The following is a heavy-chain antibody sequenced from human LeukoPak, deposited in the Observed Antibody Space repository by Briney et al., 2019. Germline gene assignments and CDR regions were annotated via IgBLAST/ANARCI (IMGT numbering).Heavy chain of an antibody. CDR2: ISSSSSTI. J-gene: IGHJ4*02. V-gene: IGHV3-48*04. D-gene: IGHD1-26*01. CDR3: ARGGSGSYGY. CDR1: GFTFSSYS. Sequence: GGSLRLSCAASGFTFSSYSMNWVRQAPGKGLEWVSYISSSSSTIYYADSVKGRFTISRDNAKNSLYLQMNSLRAEDTAVYYCARGGSGSYGYWGQGTLVTVSS.